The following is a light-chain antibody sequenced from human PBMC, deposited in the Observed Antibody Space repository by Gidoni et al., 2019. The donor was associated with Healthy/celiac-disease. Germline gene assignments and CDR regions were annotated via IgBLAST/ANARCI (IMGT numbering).Light chain of an antibody. V-gene: IGLV2-14*01. CDR1: SSNFGGYNY. Sequence: QSALPQPTSVSGSPGQSITISCTVTSSNFGGYNYVSWYQHHPDKAPKLIIYEVSNRPSGVSNRFSGSKSGNTASLTISGLQAEDEADYYCSSYTSSSTLVFGTGTKVTVL. CDR3: SSYTSSSTLV. CDR2: EVS. J-gene: IGLJ1*01.